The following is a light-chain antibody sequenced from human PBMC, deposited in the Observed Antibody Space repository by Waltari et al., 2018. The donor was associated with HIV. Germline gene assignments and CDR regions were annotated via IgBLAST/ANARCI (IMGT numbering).Light chain of an antibody. Sequence: EIVLTQSPGTLSLSPGERATLSCRASQSVSSNYLAWYQQKPGQAPRLRIYAASSRATGIPDRFSGSGSGTDFTLTISRLEPEDFAVYYCQQHGSPPISTFGPGTKVDIK. CDR1: QSVSSNY. CDR3: QQHGSPPIST. V-gene: IGKV3-20*01. CDR2: AAS. J-gene: IGKJ3*01.